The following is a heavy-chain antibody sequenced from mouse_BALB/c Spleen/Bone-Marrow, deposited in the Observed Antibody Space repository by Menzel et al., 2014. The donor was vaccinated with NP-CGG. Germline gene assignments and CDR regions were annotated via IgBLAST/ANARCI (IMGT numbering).Heavy chain of an antibody. J-gene: IGHJ1*01. Sequence: QVQLQQSGAELVRPGVSVKISCKGSGYTFTDYAMHWVKQSHAKSLEWIGVISTYYGDASYNQKFKGKATMTVDKSSITAYMELARLTSEDSAIYYCARDGSSWGYFDVWGAGTTVTVSS. CDR2: ISTYYGDA. CDR1: GYTFTDYA. CDR3: ARDGSSWGYFDV. D-gene: IGHD1-1*01. V-gene: IGHV1S137*01.